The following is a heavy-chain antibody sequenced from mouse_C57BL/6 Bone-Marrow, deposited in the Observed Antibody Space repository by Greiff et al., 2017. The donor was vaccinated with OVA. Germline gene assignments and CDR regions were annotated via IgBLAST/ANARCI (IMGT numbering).Heavy chain of an antibody. Sequence: VQLQQSGAELVRPGASVELSCKASGYTFTDYYINWVKQRPGQGLEWIARIYPGSGNTYYNEKFKGKATLTAEKSSSTAYMQLSSLTSEDSAVYFCARRDSSVSYWYFDVWGTGTTVTVSS. CDR1: GYTFTDYY. D-gene: IGHD1-1*01. CDR2: IYPGSGNT. V-gene: IGHV1-76*01. J-gene: IGHJ1*03. CDR3: ARRDSSVSYWYFDV.